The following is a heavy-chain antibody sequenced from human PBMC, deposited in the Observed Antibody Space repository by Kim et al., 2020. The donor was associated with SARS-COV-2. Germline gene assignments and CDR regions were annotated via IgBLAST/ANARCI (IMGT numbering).Heavy chain of an antibody. CDR3: ARSDCSSTSCYHGLNY. CDR2: IWYDGSNK. J-gene: IGHJ4*01. V-gene: IGHV3-33*01. Sequence: GGSLRLSCAASGFTFSSYGMHWVRQDPGKGLEWVAVIWYDGSNKYYADSVKGRFTISRDNSKNTLYLQMNSLRAEDTAVYYCARSDCSSTSCYHGLNYWG. D-gene: IGHD2-2*01. CDR1: GFTFSSYG.